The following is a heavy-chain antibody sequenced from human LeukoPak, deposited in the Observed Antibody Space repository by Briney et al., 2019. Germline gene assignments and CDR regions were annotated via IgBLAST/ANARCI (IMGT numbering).Heavy chain of an antibody. Sequence: GGSLRLSCAASGFIFNNYGLIWVRQAPGKGLEWVSAISNDGGGTTYADFVNGRFTISRDNSKNTPFLQMNSLRAEDTALYYCAKGSSGYFADLWGQGTLVTVSS. CDR3: AKGSSGYFADL. J-gene: IGHJ5*02. CDR2: ISNDGGGT. V-gene: IGHV3-23*01. D-gene: IGHD3-22*01. CDR1: GFIFNNYG.